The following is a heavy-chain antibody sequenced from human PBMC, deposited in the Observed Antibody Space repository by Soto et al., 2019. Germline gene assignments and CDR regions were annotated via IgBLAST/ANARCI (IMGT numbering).Heavy chain of an antibody. V-gene: IGHV3-7*04. D-gene: IGHD6-19*01. CDR3: ARGIAVIKEVYYFDY. J-gene: IGHJ4*02. Sequence: VQLVESGGGLVQPGGSLRLSCAASGFTFSSYWMSWVRQAPGKGLEWVANIKQDGSEKYYVDSVKGRFTISRDNAKNSLYLQMNSLRAEDTAVYYCARGIAVIKEVYYFDYWGQGTLVTVSS. CDR1: GFTFSSYW. CDR2: IKQDGSEK.